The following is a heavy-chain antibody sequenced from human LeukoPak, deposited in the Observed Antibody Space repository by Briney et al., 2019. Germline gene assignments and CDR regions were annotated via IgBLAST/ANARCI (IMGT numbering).Heavy chain of an antibody. J-gene: IGHJ6*03. CDR3: ARERYYYMDV. V-gene: IGHV3-13*01. Sequence: GGSLRLSCAASGFTFSSYDMHWVRQATGKGLEWVSAIGTAGDTYCPGSVKGRFTISRENAKNSLYLQMNSLRAGDTAVYYCARERYYYMDVWGKGTTVTVSS. CDR1: GFTFSSYD. CDR2: IGTAGDT.